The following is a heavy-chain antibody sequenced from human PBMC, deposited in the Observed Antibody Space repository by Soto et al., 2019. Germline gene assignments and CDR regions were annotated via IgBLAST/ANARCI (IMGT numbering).Heavy chain of an antibody. D-gene: IGHD2-2*01. V-gene: IGHV4-4*02. J-gene: IGHJ6*02. Sequence: SETLSLTCTVSGGSISSNNWWNWVRQPPEKGLEWIGGIFHTGSTNYNPSLKSRLTVSLDTSKNQFSLKVTSVTAADTAVYYCARLHGYCISSSCHGHYAMDVWGQGTTVTVSS. CDR3: ARLHGYCISSSCHGHYAMDV. CDR1: GGSISSNNW. CDR2: IFHTGST.